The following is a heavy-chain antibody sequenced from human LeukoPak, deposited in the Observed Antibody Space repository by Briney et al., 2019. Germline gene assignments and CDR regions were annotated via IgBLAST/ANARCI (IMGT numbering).Heavy chain of an antibody. CDR2: INYSGST. CDR1: GGSISSSSYY. CDR3: ARGGGYNWNFLDAFDI. J-gene: IGHJ3*02. D-gene: IGHD1-20*01. Sequence: SGTLSLTCTVSGGSISSSSYYWTWIRQPPGKGLGWIGEINYSGSTNYNPSLKSRVTISVDTSKNQFSLKMSSVTAADTAVYYCARGGGYNWNFLDAFDIWGQGTMVTVSS. V-gene: IGHV4-39*07.